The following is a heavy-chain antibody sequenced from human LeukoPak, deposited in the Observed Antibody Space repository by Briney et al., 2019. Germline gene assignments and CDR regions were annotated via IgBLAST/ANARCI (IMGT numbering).Heavy chain of an antibody. CDR2: IYYSGST. D-gene: IGHD3-16*02. J-gene: IGHJ4*02. CDR3: ARGSGYYDYVWGSYPFDY. V-gene: IGHV4-31*03. Sequence: PPETLSLTCTVSGGSISSGGYYWRWIRQHPGKGLEWIGYIYYSGSTYYNPSLKSRVTISVDTSKNQFSLKLSSVTAADTAVYYCARGSGYYDYVWGSYPFDYWGQGTLVTVSS. CDR1: GGSISSGGYY.